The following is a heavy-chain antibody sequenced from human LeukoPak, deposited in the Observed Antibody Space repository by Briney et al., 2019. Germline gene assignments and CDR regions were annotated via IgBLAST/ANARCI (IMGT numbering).Heavy chain of an antibody. CDR1: GGPHSSSSYY. Sequence: SETLSLTCTVSGGPHSSSSYYWRWIRQPPGKGLEWSGSIYYSGSTYYNPSLKTRVTITVDTSKHRFPLQLLSDTHADTALYYCASSYCSGGSCYSSGYFQHWGKGTLVTVSS. D-gene: IGHD2-15*01. V-gene: IGHV4-39*06. CDR3: ASSYCSGGSCYSSGYFQH. CDR2: IYYSGST. J-gene: IGHJ1*01.